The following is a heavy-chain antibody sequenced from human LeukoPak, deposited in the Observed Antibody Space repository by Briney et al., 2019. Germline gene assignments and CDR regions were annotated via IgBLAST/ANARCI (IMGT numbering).Heavy chain of an antibody. D-gene: IGHD5-12*01. Sequence: PGGSLRLSCSASGFTFSSSAMYCVRQAPGKGLEYVSVIGTNGDDTYYADSVKGRFTISRDNSKNTLYLQMSSLRAEDTAVYYCFYSAYEGGGQGTLVSVSS. CDR2: IGTNGDDT. J-gene: IGHJ4*02. CDR3: FYSAYEG. CDR1: GFTFSSSA. V-gene: IGHV3-64D*09.